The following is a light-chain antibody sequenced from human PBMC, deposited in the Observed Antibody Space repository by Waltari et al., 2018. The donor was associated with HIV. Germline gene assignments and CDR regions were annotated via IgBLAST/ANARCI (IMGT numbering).Light chain of an antibody. CDR1: QSLLHSNGYNY. V-gene: IGKV2-28*01. J-gene: IGKJ4*01. CDR3: MQALQAPST. Sequence: DIVMTQSPLSLPVTPGEPASISCRSSQSLLHSNGYNYLDWYLQKPGQSPQLLIYLGSNRASGVPDRFSGSGSGTDFTLKISRVEAEDVGVYYCMQALQAPSTFGGGTKVEMK. CDR2: LGS.